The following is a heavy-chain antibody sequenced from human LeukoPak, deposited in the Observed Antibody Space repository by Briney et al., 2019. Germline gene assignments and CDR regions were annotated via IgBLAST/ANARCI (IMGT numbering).Heavy chain of an antibody. V-gene: IGHV3-30*18. CDR1: GFTFSSHW. D-gene: IGHD3-22*01. CDR2: ISYDGSNK. J-gene: IGHJ4*02. CDR3: AKDRYYYDSSGYFIDY. Sequence: GGSLRLSCAASGFTFSSHWMHWARQGPGKGLEWVAVISYDGSNKYYADSVKGRFTTSRDNSKNTLYLQMNSLRAEDTAVYYCAKDRYYYDSSGYFIDYWGQGTLVTVSS.